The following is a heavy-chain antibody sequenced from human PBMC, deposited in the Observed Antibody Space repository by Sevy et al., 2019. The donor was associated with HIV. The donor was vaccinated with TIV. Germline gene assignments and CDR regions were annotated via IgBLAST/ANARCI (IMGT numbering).Heavy chain of an antibody. J-gene: IGHJ4*02. CDR3: AKAPPGSSWINFDY. Sequence: GGSLRLSCAASGFTFSSYGMHWVRQAPGKGLEWVAVISYDGSNKYYTDSVEGRFTISRDNSKNTLYLQMNSLRTEDTAVYYCAKAPPGSSWINFDYWGQGTLVTVSS. V-gene: IGHV3-30*18. D-gene: IGHD6-13*01. CDR1: GFTFSSYG. CDR2: ISYDGSNK.